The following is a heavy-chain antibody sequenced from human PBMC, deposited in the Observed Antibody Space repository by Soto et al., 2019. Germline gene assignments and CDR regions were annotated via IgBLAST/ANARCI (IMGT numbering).Heavy chain of an antibody. Sequence: EVQLVESGGVSVQPGGSLRLSCAASGFSLSNYWMHWVRQAPGKGLVWVSRINIDGSTTTYADSVKGRFTISRDNAKNTVYLQMNRLRDEDTAVYYCVRIRRGDGYTFGYWGQGTLVTVSS. CDR2: INIDGSTT. CDR1: GFSLSNYW. D-gene: IGHD5-12*01. CDR3: VRIRRGDGYTFGY. V-gene: IGHV3-74*01. J-gene: IGHJ4*02.